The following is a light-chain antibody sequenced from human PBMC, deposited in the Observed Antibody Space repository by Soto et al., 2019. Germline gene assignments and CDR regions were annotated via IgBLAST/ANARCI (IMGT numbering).Light chain of an antibody. V-gene: IGKV3-11*01. J-gene: IGKJ5*01. CDR1: QSVSSN. Sequence: PGGRATLSCRASQSVSSNLAWYQQKPGQAPRLLIYDASNRATGIPARFSGSGSGTDFTLTISSLEPEDFAVYYCQQRSNWPPITFGQGTRLEIK. CDR3: QQRSNWPPIT. CDR2: DAS.